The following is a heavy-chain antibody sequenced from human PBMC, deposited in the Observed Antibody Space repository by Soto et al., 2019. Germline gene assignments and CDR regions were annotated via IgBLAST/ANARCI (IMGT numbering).Heavy chain of an antibody. V-gene: IGHV4-34*01. CDR1: GGSFSGYY. CDR2: INHSGST. CDR3: ARVRFHDILTGYYYYYYGMDV. D-gene: IGHD3-9*01. Sequence: SETLSLTCAVYGGSFSGYYWSWTRQPPGKGLEWIGEINHSGSTNYNPSLKSRVTISVDTSKNQFSLKLSSVTAADTAVYYCARVRFHDILTGYYYYYYGMDVWGQGTTVTVS. J-gene: IGHJ6*02.